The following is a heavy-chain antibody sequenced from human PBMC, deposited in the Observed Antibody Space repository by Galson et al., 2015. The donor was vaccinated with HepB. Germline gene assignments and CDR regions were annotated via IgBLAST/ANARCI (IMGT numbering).Heavy chain of an antibody. V-gene: IGHV3-23*01. CDR2: INGRGSTR. J-gene: IGHJ5*02. D-gene: IGHD3-16*01. Sequence: SLRLSCAGSGFIFRHHAMAWIRQAPGKGLEWVSGINGRGSTRSYSDALKGRFSISRDNSKDTVFLQRDNLRVEDTAVYYCVKEGSWFGGDWFDPWGQGALVTVS. CDR3: VKEGSWFGGDWFDP. CDR1: GFIFRHHA.